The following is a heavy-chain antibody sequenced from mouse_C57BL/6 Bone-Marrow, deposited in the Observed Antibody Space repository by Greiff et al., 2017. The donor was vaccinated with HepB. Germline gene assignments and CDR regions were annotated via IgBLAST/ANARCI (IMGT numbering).Heavy chain of an antibody. V-gene: IGHV5-6*01. CDR3: AIHPLRPFAY. CDR2: ISSGGSYT. CDR1: GFTFSSYG. D-gene: IGHD3-2*02. J-gene: IGHJ3*01. Sequence: EVKLVESGGDLVKPGGSLKLSCAASGFTFSSYGMSWVRQTPDKRLEWVATISSGGSYTYYPDSVKGRFTISRDNAKNTLYLQMSSLKSEDTAMYYCAIHPLRPFAYWGQGTLVTVSA.